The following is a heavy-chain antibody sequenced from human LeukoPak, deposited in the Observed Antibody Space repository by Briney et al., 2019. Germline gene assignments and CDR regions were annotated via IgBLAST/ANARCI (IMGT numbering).Heavy chain of an antibody. CDR1: GFTFSSYS. CDR2: ISSSSSYI. J-gene: IGHJ6*04. CDR3: ASWSYTMGQPGIAAAGTYYYGMDV. D-gene: IGHD6-13*01. V-gene: IGHV3-21*01. Sequence: PGGSLRLSCAASGFTFSSYSMNWVRQAPGKGLEWVSSISSSSSYIYYADSVKGRFTISRDNAKNSLYLQMNSLRAEDTAVYYCASWSYTMGQPGIAAAGTYYYGMDVWGKGTTVTVSS.